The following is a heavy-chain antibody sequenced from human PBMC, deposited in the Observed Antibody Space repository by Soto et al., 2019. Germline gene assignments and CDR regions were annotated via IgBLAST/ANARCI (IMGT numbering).Heavy chain of an antibody. CDR1: GYTFTSYG. CDR3: GRHPRPGGDWLFIDY. Sequence: ASVKVSCKASGYTFTSYGISWVRQAPGQGLEWMGWISAYNGNTNYAQKFQGRVTMTTDTSTSTAYMELRSLRSEDTAVYYCGRHPRPGGDWLFIDYWGQGTLVTVSS. CDR2: ISAYNGNT. D-gene: IGHD3-9*01. J-gene: IGHJ4*02. V-gene: IGHV1-18*01.